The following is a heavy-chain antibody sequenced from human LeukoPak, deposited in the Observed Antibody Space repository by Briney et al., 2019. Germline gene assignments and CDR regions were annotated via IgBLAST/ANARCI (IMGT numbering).Heavy chain of an antibody. CDR1: GFTFSSYS. Sequence: PGGSLRLSCAASGFTFSSYSMNWVRQAPGKGLEWVSSISSSSSYIYYADSVKGRFTISRDNAKNSLYLQMNSLRAEDTAVYYCARTTVTQPAYYYYYMDVWGKGTTVTISS. CDR2: ISSSSSYI. D-gene: IGHD4-17*01. J-gene: IGHJ6*03. CDR3: ARTTVTQPAYYYYYMDV. V-gene: IGHV3-21*01.